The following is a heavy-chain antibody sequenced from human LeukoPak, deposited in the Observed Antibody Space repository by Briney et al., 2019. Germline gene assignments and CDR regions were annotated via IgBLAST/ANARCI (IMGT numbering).Heavy chain of an antibody. CDR3: ARHVVGATLDP. CDR2: IYSGGST. CDR1: GFTVSSNY. Sequence: TGGSLRLSCAASGFTVSSNYMSWVRQAPGKGLEWVSVIYSGGSTYYADSVKGRFTISRDNSKNTLYLQMNSLRAEDTAVYYCARHVVGATLDPWGQGTLVTVSS. V-gene: IGHV3-53*01. D-gene: IGHD1-26*01. J-gene: IGHJ5*02.